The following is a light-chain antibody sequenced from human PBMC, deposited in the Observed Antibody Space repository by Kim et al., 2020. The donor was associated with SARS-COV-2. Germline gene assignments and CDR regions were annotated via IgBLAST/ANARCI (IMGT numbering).Light chain of an antibody. CDR2: SNN. J-gene: IGLJ3*02. CDR1: SSNIGSNY. V-gene: IGLV1-47*02. CDR3: AAWDDSLSGPM. Sequence: QSVLTQPPSASGTPGQRVIISCSGSSSNIGSNYVYWYQQLPGTAPKLLIYSNNQRPSGVPDRFSGSKSGTSASLAISGLRSEDEADYYCAAWDDSLSGPMFGGGTQLTVL.